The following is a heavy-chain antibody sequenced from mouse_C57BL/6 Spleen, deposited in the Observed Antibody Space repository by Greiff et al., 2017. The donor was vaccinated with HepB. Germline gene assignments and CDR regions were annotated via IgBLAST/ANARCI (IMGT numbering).Heavy chain of an antibody. CDR2: IYPGDGDT. Sequence: VQLQQSGPELVKPGASVKISCKASGYAFSSSWMNWVKQRPGKGLEWIGRIYPGDGDTNYNGKFKGKATLTADKSSSTAYMQLSSLTSEDSAVYFGARRLDSSGYWFAYWGQGTLVTVSA. D-gene: IGHD3-2*02. J-gene: IGHJ3*01. V-gene: IGHV1-82*01. CDR3: ARRLDSSGYWFAY. CDR1: GYAFSSSW.